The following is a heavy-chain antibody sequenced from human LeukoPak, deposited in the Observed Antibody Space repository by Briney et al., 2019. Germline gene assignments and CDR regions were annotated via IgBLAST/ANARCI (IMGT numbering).Heavy chain of an antibody. CDR2: IKSDGSST. Sequence: GGSLRLSCAASGFTFGSYWMHWVRQAPGRGLVWISRIKSDGSSTSYVDSVKGRFTISRDNAESTLYLQMNSLRSEDTAVYYCARGGRDCLPPNYWGQGTLVTVSS. V-gene: IGHV3-74*01. J-gene: IGHJ4*01. D-gene: IGHD3-16*01. CDR1: GFTFGSYW. CDR3: ARGGRDCLPPNY.